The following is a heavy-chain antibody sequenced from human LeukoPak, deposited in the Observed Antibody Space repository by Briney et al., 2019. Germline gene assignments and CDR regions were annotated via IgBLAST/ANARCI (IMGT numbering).Heavy chain of an antibody. V-gene: IGHV3-7*03. Sequence: GGSLRFSCAASGFTFSTYWMSWVRQAPGKGREWVANIKKDGSEKYYVDSVKGRFTIFRDNAKNSLSLQMNSLRAEDTAVYYCTREGVYSGSYNGALDDWGQGTLVTVSS. CDR3: TREGVYSGSYNGALDD. D-gene: IGHD1-26*01. CDR2: IKKDGSEK. CDR1: GFTFSTYW. J-gene: IGHJ4*02.